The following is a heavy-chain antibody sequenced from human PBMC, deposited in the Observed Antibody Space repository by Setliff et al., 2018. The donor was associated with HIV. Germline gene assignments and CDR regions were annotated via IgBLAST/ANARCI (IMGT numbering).Heavy chain of an antibody. CDR3: AREGSVVPAAQANYMDV. Sequence: SETLSLTCAVSGYSISSGNYWGWIRQPPGKGLEWIGTMSHSGSTYYNASLKSRVTISVDTSKNQFSLKLSSVTAADTAVYYCAREGSVVPAAQANYMDVWGKGTTVTVSS. D-gene: IGHD2-2*01. CDR1: GYSISSGNY. V-gene: IGHV4-38-2*02. CDR2: MSHSGST. J-gene: IGHJ6*03.